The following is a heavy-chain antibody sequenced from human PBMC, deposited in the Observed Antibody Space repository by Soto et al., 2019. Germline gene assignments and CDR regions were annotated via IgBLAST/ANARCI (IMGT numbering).Heavy chain of an antibody. CDR2: IYYSGST. D-gene: IGHD3-16*02. V-gene: IGHV4-59*08. CDR3: ARLYGLDAFDI. J-gene: IGHJ3*02. Sequence: SGTLSLTCTVSGGSINSYYWSWIRQPPGKGLEWIGYIYYSGSTNYNPSLKSRVTISVDTSKNQFSLKLSSVTAADTAVYYCARLYGLDAFDIWGQGTMVTVSS. CDR1: GGSINSYY.